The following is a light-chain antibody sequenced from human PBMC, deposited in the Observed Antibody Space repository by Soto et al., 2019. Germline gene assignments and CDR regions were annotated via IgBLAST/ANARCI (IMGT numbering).Light chain of an antibody. Sequence: DIQMTQSPSSLSTSVGDRVTITCRASQYINNYFNWYQQKPVKAPKLLIFAAYNLQSGVPSRFSGSGSGTDFTLTISSLQPEDFATYYCQQSYSTPPYTFGQGTKLDMK. V-gene: IGKV1-39*01. CDR1: QYINNY. CDR2: AAY. J-gene: IGKJ2*01. CDR3: QQSYSTPPYT.